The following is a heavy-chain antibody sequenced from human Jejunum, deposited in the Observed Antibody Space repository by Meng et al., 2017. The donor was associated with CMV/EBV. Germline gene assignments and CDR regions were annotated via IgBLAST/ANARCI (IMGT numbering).Heavy chain of an antibody. Sequence: ASGFTVSDKYMTWVRQAPGKGLQWVSIIYSGGTTNYADSVRGRFTISRDNSKNTVFLQMNSLRAEDTAVYYCARQYSGSYGDAFDIWGQGIMVTVSS. CDR1: GFTVSDKY. CDR2: IYSGGTT. CDR3: ARQYSGSYGDAFDI. V-gene: IGHV3-66*02. D-gene: IGHD1-26*01. J-gene: IGHJ3*02.